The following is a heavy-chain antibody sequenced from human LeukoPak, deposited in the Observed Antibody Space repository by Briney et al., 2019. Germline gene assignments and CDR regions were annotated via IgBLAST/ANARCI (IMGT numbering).Heavy chain of an antibody. CDR2: IYYSGST. Sequence: SETLSLTCAVSGGSISSGGYSWSWIRQPPVKGLEWIGYIYYSGSTYYNPSLKSRVTISVDTPKNQFSLKLSSVTAADTAVYYCARALTVTTHYYYYMDVWGKGTTVTVSS. CDR3: ARALTVTTHYYYYMDV. D-gene: IGHD4-17*01. CDR1: GGSISSGGYS. V-gene: IGHV4-30-4*07. J-gene: IGHJ6*03.